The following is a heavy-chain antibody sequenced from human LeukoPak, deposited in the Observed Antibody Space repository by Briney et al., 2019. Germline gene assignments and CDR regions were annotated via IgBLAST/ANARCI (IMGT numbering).Heavy chain of an antibody. V-gene: IGHV3-23*01. Sequence: AGSLRLSCAASGFTFRSYAMSWVRQAPGKGLEGVAAISGSGGSTYYADSVKGRFTISRGNSKNTLYLQMISLRAEDTAVYYCSGDAFDVWGQGTMVTVSS. D-gene: IGHD1-26*01. CDR3: SGDAFDV. J-gene: IGHJ3*01. CDR2: ISGSGGST. CDR1: GFTFRSYA.